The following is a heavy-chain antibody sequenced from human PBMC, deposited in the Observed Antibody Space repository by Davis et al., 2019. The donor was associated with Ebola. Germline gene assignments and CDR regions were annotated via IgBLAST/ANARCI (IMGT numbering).Heavy chain of an antibody. CDR1: GYTYTSYY. J-gene: IGHJ4*02. Sequence: ASVKVSCKASGYTYTSYYMHWVRQAPGQGLEWMGIINPSGGSTSYAQKFQGRVTMTRDTSTSTVYMELSSLRSEDTAVYYCATYFTIFGVVSDYWGQGTLVTVSS. CDR3: ATYFTIFGVVSDY. D-gene: IGHD3-3*01. CDR2: INPSGGST. V-gene: IGHV1-46*01.